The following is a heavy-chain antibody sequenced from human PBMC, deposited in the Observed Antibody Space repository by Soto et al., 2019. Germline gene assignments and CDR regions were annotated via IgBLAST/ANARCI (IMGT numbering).Heavy chain of an antibody. Sequence: SETLSLSSSVSFVSFRNKTHYWCWIRQPPGNRLEWIVYVYYSGTTIYNPSPKSRVTISVYLSKNQFSLRTSSVTTADTALYYSARTTVVPNTLRTRYYVDYWGQGTLVSVPQ. CDR3: ARTTVVPNTLRTRYYVDY. J-gene: IGHJ4*02. V-gene: IGHV4-61*01. CDR1: FVSFRNKTHY. D-gene: IGHD4-17*01. CDR2: VYYSGTT.